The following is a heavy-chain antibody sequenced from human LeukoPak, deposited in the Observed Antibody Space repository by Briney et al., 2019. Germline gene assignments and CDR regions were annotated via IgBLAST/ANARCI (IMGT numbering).Heavy chain of an antibody. Sequence: ASVKVSCKASGYTFTGYYMHWVRQAPGQGLKWMGRINPNSGGTNYAQKFQGRVTMTRDTSISTAYMELSRLGSDDTAVYYCASKYYYDSSGYEYWGQGTLVTVSS. CDR2: INPNSGGT. CDR1: GYTFTGYY. CDR3: ASKYYYDSSGYEY. J-gene: IGHJ4*02. D-gene: IGHD3-22*01. V-gene: IGHV1-2*06.